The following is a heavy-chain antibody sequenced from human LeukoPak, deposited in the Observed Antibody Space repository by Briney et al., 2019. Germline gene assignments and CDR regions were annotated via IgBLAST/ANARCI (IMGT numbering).Heavy chain of an antibody. CDR3: TRGDRYSGSFFDY. CDR1: GFTFGDYA. Sequence: GGSLRLSCTASGFTFGDYAMSWFRQAPGKGLEWVGFIRSKAYGGTTEYAASVKGRFTISRDDSKSIAYLQMNSLKTEDTAVYYCTRGDRYSGSFFDYWGQGTLVTVSS. D-gene: IGHD1-26*01. CDR2: IRSKAYGGTT. J-gene: IGHJ4*02. V-gene: IGHV3-49*03.